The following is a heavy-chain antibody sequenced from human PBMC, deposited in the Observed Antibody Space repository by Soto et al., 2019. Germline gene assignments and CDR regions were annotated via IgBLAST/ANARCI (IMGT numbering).Heavy chain of an antibody. J-gene: IGHJ4*02. CDR2: IFASSTTI. D-gene: IGHD3-9*01. Sequence: SGFTFSTYSMVWVSQAPGKGLEWVSYIFASSTTIYYADSVKGRFTVSRDNTQNSLFLLMNSLRAEDTAVYYCARDRDWAFDYWGQGTLVTVSS. CDR3: ARDRDWAFDY. V-gene: IGHV3-48*04. CDR1: GFTFSTYS.